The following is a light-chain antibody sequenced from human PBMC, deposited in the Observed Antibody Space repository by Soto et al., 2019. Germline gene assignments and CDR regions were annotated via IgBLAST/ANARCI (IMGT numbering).Light chain of an antibody. J-gene: IGLJ3*02. CDR1: SSNIGNNF. Sequence: QSVLTQPPSVSAAPGQTVTISCARSSSNIGNNFVSWYQQLPGTAPKLLIYENNKRPSRIPDRFSGSKSGTSASLGITGLQTGDDVVYYCGTWDSSLTVWVFGGGTKLTVL. V-gene: IGLV1-51*02. CDR3: GTWDSSLTVWV. CDR2: ENN.